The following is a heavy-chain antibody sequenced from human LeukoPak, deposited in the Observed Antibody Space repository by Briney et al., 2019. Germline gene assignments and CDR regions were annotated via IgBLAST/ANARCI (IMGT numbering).Heavy chain of an antibody. J-gene: IGHJ5*02. CDR1: GGSISSYY. CDR3: ARDCSGGSCYSPSWWFDP. D-gene: IGHD2-15*01. CDR2: IYITGST. V-gene: IGHV4-4*07. Sequence: PSETLSLTCTVSGGSISSYYWSWIRQPAGKGLEWNGRIYITGSTNYNPSLKSRVTMSVDTSKNQFSLKLSSVTAADTAVYYCARDCSGGSCYSPSWWFDPWGQGTLVTVSS.